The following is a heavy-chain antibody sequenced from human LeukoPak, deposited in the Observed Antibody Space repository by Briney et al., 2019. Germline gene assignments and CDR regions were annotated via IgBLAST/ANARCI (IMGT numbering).Heavy chain of an antibody. V-gene: IGHV3-23*01. Sequence: GGSLRLSCAASGFTLSSYDMSWVRQAAGKALECVSGISGSGGSTYYADSVKGRFTISRDNSKNTVSLLMTSLRAEDTAVYYCANDSSFRPPEYWGQGTLVTVSS. J-gene: IGHJ4*02. CDR2: ISGSGGST. D-gene: IGHD1-14*01. CDR1: GFTLSSYD. CDR3: ANDSSFRPPEY.